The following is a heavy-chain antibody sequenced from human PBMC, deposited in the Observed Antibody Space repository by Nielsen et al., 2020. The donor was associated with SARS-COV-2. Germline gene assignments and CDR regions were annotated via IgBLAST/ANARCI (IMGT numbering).Heavy chain of an antibody. D-gene: IGHD6-13*01. CDR2: ISWNSGSI. CDR3: TAAAGDYYYYGMDV. V-gene: IGHV3-9*01. CDR1: GFTFSIYS. J-gene: IGHJ6*02. Sequence: GGSLRLSCAASGFTFSIYSMNWVRQAPGKGLEWVSGISWNSGSIGYADSVKGRFTISRDNAKNSLYLQMNSLSAEDTALYYCTAAAGDYYYYGMDVWGQGTTVTVSS.